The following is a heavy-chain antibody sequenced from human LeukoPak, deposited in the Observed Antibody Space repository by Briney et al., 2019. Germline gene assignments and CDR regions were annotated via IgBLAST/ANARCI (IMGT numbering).Heavy chain of an antibody. CDR1: GGSISSYY. CDR3: ARSRITMIVVVMQDAFDI. J-gene: IGHJ3*02. V-gene: IGHV4-59*12. CDR2: IYYSGST. D-gene: IGHD3-22*01. Sequence: SETLSLTCTVSGGSISSYYWSWIRQPPGKGLEWIGYIYYSGSTNYNPSLKSRVTISVDTSKNQFSLKLSSVTAADTAVYYCARSRITMIVVVMQDAFDIWGQGTMVTVSS.